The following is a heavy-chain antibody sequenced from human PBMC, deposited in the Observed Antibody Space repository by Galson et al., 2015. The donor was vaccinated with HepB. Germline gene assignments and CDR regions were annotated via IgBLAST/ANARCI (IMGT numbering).Heavy chain of an antibody. CDR3: ARLLPVIPATGGFDI. V-gene: IGHV4-59*08. CDR1: GGSISNYY. J-gene: IGHJ3*02. Sequence: SETLSLTCTVSGGSISNYYWSWIRQPPGKGLEWIGYMDDSGSTNHKSPLKSRITTSVDTPKNQFSLKLSSVTAADTAVYYCARLLPVIPATGGFDIWGQGTMVTVSS. D-gene: IGHD2-2*01. CDR2: MDDSGST.